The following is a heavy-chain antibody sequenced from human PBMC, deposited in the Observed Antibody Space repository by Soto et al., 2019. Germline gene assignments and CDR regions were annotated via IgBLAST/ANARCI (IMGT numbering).Heavy chain of an antibody. V-gene: IGHV1-18*01. J-gene: IGHJ6*02. Sequence: GASGKVSCKASGYTFTSYDNNWVRQAPGQGLEWMGWIKTHNGNTNYAQNLQGRVPMTEDTSTSTAYMELRSLRSDDTAVYYCTREGSAPYYYYGMDVWGQGTTVTVSS. CDR2: IKTHNGNT. CDR3: TREGSAPYYYYGMDV. D-gene: IGHD3-10*01. CDR1: GYTFTSYD.